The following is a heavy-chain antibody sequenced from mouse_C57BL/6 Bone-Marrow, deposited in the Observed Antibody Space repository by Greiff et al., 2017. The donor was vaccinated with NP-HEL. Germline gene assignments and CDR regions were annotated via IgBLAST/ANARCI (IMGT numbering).Heavy chain of an antibody. CDR1: GFNIKDYY. J-gene: IGHJ3*01. CDR3: AREVDDYDDGAWFAY. D-gene: IGHD2-4*01. Sequence: VQLQQSGAELVKPGASVKLSCTASGFNIKDYYMHWVKQRTEQGLEWIGRIDPEDGATKYAPKFQGKATITADTSSNTAYLQLSSLTSEDTAVYYCAREVDDYDDGAWFAYWGQGTLVTVSA. CDR2: IDPEDGAT. V-gene: IGHV14-2*01.